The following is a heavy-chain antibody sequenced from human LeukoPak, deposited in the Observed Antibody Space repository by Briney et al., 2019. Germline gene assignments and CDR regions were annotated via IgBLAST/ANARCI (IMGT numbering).Heavy chain of an antibody. CDR1: GFTFSSYA. CDR2: ISYDGSNK. J-gene: IGHJ4*02. D-gene: IGHD2-21*02. V-gene: IGHV3-30-3*01. CDR3: ARDTDYYFDY. Sequence: GGSLRLSCAASGFTFSSYAVHWVRQAPGKGLEWVAVISYDGSNKYYADSVKGRFTISRDNSKNTLYLQMNSLRAEDTAVYYSARDTDYYFDYWGQGTLVTVSS.